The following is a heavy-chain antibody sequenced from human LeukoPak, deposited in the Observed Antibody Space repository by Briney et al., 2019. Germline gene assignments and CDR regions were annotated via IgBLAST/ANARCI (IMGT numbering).Heavy chain of an antibody. V-gene: IGHV4-39*02. Sequence: PSETLSLTCTVSGGSISSSSYYWGWIRQPPGKGLEWIGSIYYSGSTYYNPSLKSRVTISVDTSKNQFSLKLTSMTAADTAVYYCARDTGTYYYNSGTHDAFDIWGQGTVATVSS. CDR3: ARDTGTYYYNSGTHDAFDI. CDR2: IYYSGST. D-gene: IGHD3-10*01. CDR1: GGSISSSSYY. J-gene: IGHJ3*02.